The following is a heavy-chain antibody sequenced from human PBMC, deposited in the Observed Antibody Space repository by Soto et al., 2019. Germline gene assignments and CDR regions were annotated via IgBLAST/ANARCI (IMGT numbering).Heavy chain of an antibody. J-gene: IGHJ6*02. V-gene: IGHV1-69*13. CDR3: ARDRIGTHYYYGMDV. CDR1: GGTFSSYA. Sequence: SVKVSCKASGGTFSSYAISLVRQAPGQGIEWMGGIIPIXXTXXXXXKXXGRVTITADESTSTAYMELSSLRSEDTAVYYCARDRIGTHYYYGMDVWGQGTTVTVSS. CDR2: IIPIXXTX. D-gene: IGHD1-7*01.